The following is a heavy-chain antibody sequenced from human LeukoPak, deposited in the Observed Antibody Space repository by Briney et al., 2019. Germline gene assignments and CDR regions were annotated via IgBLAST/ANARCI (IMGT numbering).Heavy chain of an antibody. J-gene: IGHJ2*01. Sequence: GGSLRLSCAASGFTFSSYAMSWVRQAPGKGLEWVSAISGSGGSTYYADSVKGRFTISRDNSKDTLYLQMNSLRAEDTAVYYCARGSLEYCSGGSCYSGNWYFDLWGRGTLVTVSS. CDR1: GFTFSSYA. CDR3: ARGSLEYCSGGSCYSGNWYFDL. CDR2: ISGSGGST. D-gene: IGHD2-15*01. V-gene: IGHV3-23*01.